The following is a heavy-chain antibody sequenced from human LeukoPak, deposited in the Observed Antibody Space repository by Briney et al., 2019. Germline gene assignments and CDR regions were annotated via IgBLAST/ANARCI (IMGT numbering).Heavy chain of an antibody. CDR2: INAGNGNT. J-gene: IGHJ5*02. V-gene: IGHV1-3*01. CDR3: ARDRLRFSGYLNWFDP. Sequence: ASVKVSCTASGYTLTSYDMYWVRQAPGQRLEWMGWINAGNGNTKYSQKFQGRVTITRDTSASTAYMELSSLRSEDTAVYYCARDRLRFSGYLNWFDPWGQGTLVTVSS. D-gene: IGHD3-22*01. CDR1: GYTLTSYD.